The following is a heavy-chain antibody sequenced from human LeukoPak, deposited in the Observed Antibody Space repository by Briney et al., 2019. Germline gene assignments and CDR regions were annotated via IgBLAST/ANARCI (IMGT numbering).Heavy chain of an antibody. CDR3: ASANFLYCSSTTSLFDY. J-gene: IGHJ4*02. CDR2: INPNTGDT. D-gene: IGHD2-2*01. CDR1: VYTFTDYY. Sequence: APVKVSCKASVYTFTDYYMHWVRQAPAQGSEGMGWINPNTGDTNYAQKFQGRVTMTRDTSISTAHMELSGLRSDDTAVYYCASANFLYCSSTTSLFDYWGQGTLVIVSS. V-gene: IGHV1-2*02.